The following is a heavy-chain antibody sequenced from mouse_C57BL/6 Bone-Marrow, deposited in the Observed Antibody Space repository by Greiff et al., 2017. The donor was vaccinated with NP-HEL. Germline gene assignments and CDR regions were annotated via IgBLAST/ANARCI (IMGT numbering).Heavy chain of an antibody. D-gene: IGHD2-3*01. V-gene: IGHV1-39*01. Sequence: VHVKQSGPELVKPGASVKISCKASGYSFTDYNMNWVKQSNGKSLEWIGVINPNYGTTSYNQKFKGKATLTVDQSSSTAYMQLNSLTSEDSAVYYCARDGRCLYDGYQLLDYWGQGTTRTVSS. CDR1: GYSFTDYN. CDR2: INPNYGTT. CDR3: ARDGRCLYDGYQLLDY. J-gene: IGHJ2*01.